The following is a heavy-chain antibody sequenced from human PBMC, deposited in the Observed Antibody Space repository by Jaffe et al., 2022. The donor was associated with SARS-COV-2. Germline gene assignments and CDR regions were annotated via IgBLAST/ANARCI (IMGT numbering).Heavy chain of an antibody. Sequence: QVQLVESGGGVVQPGRSLRLSCAASGFTFSSYGMHWVRQAPGKGLEWVAVISYDGSNKYYADSVKGRFTISRDNSKNTLYLQMNSLRAEDTAVYYCAKGDIVQAYYYYGMDVWGQGTTVTVSS. D-gene: IGHD2-15*01. V-gene: IGHV3-30*18. CDR2: ISYDGSNK. CDR1: GFTFSSYG. CDR3: AKGDIVQAYYYYGMDV. J-gene: IGHJ6*02.